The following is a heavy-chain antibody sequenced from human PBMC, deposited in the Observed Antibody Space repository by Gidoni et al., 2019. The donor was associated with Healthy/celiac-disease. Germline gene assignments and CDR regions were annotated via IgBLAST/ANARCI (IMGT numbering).Heavy chain of an antibody. Sequence: EVQLVESGGGLVQPGGSLRLSCAASGFTFSSYAMHWVRQATGKGLELVSAIGTAGDTYYPGSVKGRFTISRENAKNSLYLQMNSLRAGDTAVYYCARGGTYYDFWSGSSLYYFDYWGQGTLVTVSS. V-gene: IGHV3-13*01. CDR2: IGTAGDT. D-gene: IGHD3-3*01. CDR3: ARGGTYYDFWSGSSLYYFDY. J-gene: IGHJ4*02. CDR1: GFTFSSYA.